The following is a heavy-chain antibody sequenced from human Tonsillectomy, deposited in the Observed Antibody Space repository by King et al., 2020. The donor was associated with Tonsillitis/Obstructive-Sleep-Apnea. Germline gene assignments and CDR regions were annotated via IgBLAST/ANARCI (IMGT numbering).Heavy chain of an antibody. J-gene: IGHJ6*02. CDR2: ISSYGDNT. CDR3: ASEFCSSASCHPYFYGMDV. V-gene: IGHV3-64*01. CDR1: GFTFSSYN. D-gene: IGHD2-2*01. Sequence: VQLVESGGGLVQPGGSLRLSCAASGFTFSSYNMYWVRQAPGKGLEYVSGISSYGDNTYYENSVKGRFTISRDNSKNSLYLQMGSLRTEDMAVYYCASEFCSSASCHPYFYGMDVWGQGTTVTVSS.